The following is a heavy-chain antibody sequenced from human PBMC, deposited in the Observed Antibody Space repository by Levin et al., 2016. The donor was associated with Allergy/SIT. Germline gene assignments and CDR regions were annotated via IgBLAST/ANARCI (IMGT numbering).Heavy chain of an antibody. V-gene: IGHV5-51*01. Sequence: VRQMPGKGLEWMGIIYPGDSDTRYSPSFQGQVTISADKSISTAYLQWSSLKASDTAMYYCARLGWEYSSSADYWGQGTLVTVSS. J-gene: IGHJ4*02. CDR2: IYPGDSDT. D-gene: IGHD6-6*01. CDR3: ARLGWEYSSSADY.